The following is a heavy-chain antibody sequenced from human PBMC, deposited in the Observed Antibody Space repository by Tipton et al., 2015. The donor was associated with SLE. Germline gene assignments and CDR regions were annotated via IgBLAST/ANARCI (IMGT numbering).Heavy chain of an antibody. V-gene: IGHV3-23*01. D-gene: IGHD5-18*01. J-gene: IGHJ3*02. CDR3: ARDGYEGAFDI. Sequence: SLRLSCVGSGFTFRTYSMTWVRQAPGKGLEWVSTISGAGGSTYYADSVKGRFTISRDNSKNTLYLQMNSLRAEDTAVYYCARDGYEGAFDIWGQGTMVTVSS. CDR2: ISGAGGST. CDR1: GFTFRTYS.